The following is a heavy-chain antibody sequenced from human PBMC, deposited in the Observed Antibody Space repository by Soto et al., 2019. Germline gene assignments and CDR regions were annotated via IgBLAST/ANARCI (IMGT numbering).Heavy chain of an antibody. J-gene: IGHJ4*02. Sequence: LRLSCAASGFTFSSYAMHWVRQAPGKGLEWVAVIPYDGSNKYYADSVKGRFTISRDNSKNTLYLQMNSLRAEDTAVYYCAGVGRDYGGRMPLDYWGQGTLVTVSS. CDR2: IPYDGSNK. V-gene: IGHV3-30-3*01. CDR3: AGVGRDYGGRMPLDY. CDR1: GFTFSSYA. D-gene: IGHD4-17*01.